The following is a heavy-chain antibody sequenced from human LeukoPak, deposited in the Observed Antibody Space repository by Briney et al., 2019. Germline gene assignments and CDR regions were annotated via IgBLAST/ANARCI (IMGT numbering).Heavy chain of an antibody. Sequence: ASVNVSCKVSGCTLTELFMHWVGQATGKGLEWMGGFDPEDGETIYAQKLQGRVTITEDTSTDTASMYLSSLRSDDTAVCFFARVDYGGNKFDYWGERTLVTVSS. D-gene: IGHD4-23*01. CDR1: GCTLTELF. CDR2: FDPEDGET. V-gene: IGHV1-24*01. J-gene: IGHJ4*02. CDR3: ARVDYGGNKFDY.